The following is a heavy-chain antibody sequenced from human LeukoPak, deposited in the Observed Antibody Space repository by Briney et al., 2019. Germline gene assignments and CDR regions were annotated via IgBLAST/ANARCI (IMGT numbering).Heavy chain of an antibody. CDR2: IDYSGST. Sequence: SETLSLTCTVSGGSISSGGYYWSWIRQLPGKGLEWIGYIDYSGSTYYNPSLKSRVIMSVDTSKNQFSLKLSSVTAADTAVYYCARGLGDYDSSGRDAFDIWGQGTMVTVSS. D-gene: IGHD3-22*01. CDR3: ARGLGDYDSSGRDAFDI. CDR1: GGSISSGGYY. J-gene: IGHJ3*02. V-gene: IGHV4-31*03.